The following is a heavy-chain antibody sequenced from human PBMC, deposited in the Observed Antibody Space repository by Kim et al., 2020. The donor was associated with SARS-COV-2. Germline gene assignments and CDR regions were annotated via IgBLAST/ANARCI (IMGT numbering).Heavy chain of an antibody. J-gene: IGHJ6*02. CDR3: ARRYTFPLYYGMDV. Sequence: QKFQGRVTMTRDTSISTAYMELSRLRSDDTAVYYCARRYTFPLYYGMDVWGQGTTVTVSS. D-gene: IGHD3-9*01. V-gene: IGHV1-2*02.